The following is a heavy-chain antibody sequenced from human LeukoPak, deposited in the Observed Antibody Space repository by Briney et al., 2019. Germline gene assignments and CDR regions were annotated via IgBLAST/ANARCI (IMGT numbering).Heavy chain of an antibody. CDR3: AREASSGRGYFDY. D-gene: IGHD6-19*01. CDR1: GYTFTGYY. CDR2: INPNSGGT. J-gene: IGHJ4*02. V-gene: IGHV1-2*02. Sequence: GASVKVSCKAPGYTFTGYYMHWVRQAPGQGLEWMGWINPNSGGTNYAQKFQGRVTMTRDTSISTAYMELSRLRSDDTAVYYCAREASSGRGYFDYWGQGTLVTVSS.